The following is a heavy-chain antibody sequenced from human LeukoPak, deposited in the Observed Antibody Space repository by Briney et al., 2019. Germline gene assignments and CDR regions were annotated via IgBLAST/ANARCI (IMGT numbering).Heavy chain of an antibody. CDR2: MNPNGGNT. J-gene: IGHJ4*02. V-gene: IGHV1-8*01. CDR3: ARGNVLYYYDSSGYYFDY. CDR1: GYTFTSYD. Sequence: GASVKVSCKASGYTFTSYDINWVRQATGQGLEWMGWMNPNGGNTGYAQKFQGRVTMTRNTSISTAYMELSSLRSEDTAVYYCARGNVLYYYDSSGYYFDYWGQGTLVTVSS. D-gene: IGHD3-22*01.